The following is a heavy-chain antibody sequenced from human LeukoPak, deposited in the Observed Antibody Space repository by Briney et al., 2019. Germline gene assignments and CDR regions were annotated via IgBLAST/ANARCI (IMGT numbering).Heavy chain of an antibody. CDR3: ALSFAVADGVWNY. J-gene: IGHJ4*02. D-gene: IGHD6-19*01. V-gene: IGHV3-23*01. CDR1: GFTFSSYA. Sequence: PGGSLRLSCAASGFTFSSYAISWVRQAPGKGLECVSVISGSGGSTYYADSVKGRFTISRDNSKNTLYLQMNSLRAEDTAVYYCALSFAVADGVWNYWGQGPLVTVSS. CDR2: ISGSGGST.